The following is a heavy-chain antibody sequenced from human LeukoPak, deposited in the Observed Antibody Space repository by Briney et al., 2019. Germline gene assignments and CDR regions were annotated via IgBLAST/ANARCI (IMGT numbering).Heavy chain of an antibody. CDR1: GFTFSSYA. J-gene: IGHJ3*02. CDR3: ATYPAYYYDSSGYPDAFDI. Sequence: EGSLRLSCAASGFTFSSYAMSWVRQAPGKGLEWVSAISGSGGSTYYADSVKGRFTISRDNSKNTLYLQMNSLRAEDTAVYYCATYPAYYYDSSGYPDAFDIWGQGTMVTVSS. V-gene: IGHV3-23*01. D-gene: IGHD3-22*01. CDR2: ISGSGGST.